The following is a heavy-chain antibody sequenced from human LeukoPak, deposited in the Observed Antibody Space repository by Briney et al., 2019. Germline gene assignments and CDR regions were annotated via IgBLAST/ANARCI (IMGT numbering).Heavy chain of an antibody. CDR2: ISGSGGST. D-gene: IGHD1-26*01. J-gene: IGHJ4*02. V-gene: IGHV3-23*01. Sequence: GGSLRLSCAASGFTISSYAMSWVRQAPGKGLEWVSAISGSGGSTYYADSVKGRFTISRDNSKNTLYLQMNSLRAEDTAVYYCAKAPGGATLYFDYWGQGTLVTVSS. CDR3: AKAPGGATLYFDY. CDR1: GFTISSYA.